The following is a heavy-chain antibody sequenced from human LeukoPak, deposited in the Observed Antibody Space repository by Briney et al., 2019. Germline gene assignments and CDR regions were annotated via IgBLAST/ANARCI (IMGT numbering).Heavy chain of an antibody. CDR2: ISSSSSYI. CDR3: ARDNYYGSGSCYYYYGMDV. D-gene: IGHD3-10*01. Sequence: GGSLRLSCAASGFTFSSYSMNWVRQAPGKGLEWVSSISSSSSYIYYADLVKGRFTISRDNAKNSLYLQMNSLRAEDTAVYYCARDNYYGSGSCYYYYGMDVWGQGTTVTVSS. V-gene: IGHV3-21*01. CDR1: GFTFSSYS. J-gene: IGHJ6*02.